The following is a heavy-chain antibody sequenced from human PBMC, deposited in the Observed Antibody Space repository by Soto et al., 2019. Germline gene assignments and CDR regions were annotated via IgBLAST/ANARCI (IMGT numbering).Heavy chain of an antibody. D-gene: IGHD2-2*01. CDR1: GFTFSSYA. Sequence: QVQLVESGGGVVQPGRSLRLSCAASGFTFSSYAMHWVRQAPGKGLEWVAVISYDGSNKYYADSVKGRFTISRDNSKNTLYLQMNSLRAEDTAVYHCARELGGYCISTSCPPGDPWGQGTLVTVSS. J-gene: IGHJ5*02. CDR3: ARELGGYCISTSCPPGDP. V-gene: IGHV3-30-3*01. CDR2: ISYDGSNK.